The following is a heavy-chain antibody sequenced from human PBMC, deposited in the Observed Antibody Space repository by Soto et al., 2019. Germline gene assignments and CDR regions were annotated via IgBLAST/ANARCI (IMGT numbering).Heavy chain of an antibody. CDR3: ARMSYYYDKWYFDL. CDR2: VYYSGST. D-gene: IGHD3-22*01. CDR1: GGSINNNDYY. J-gene: IGHJ2*01. Sequence: QLQESGPGLVKSSQTLSLTCTVSGGSINNNDYYWNWIRQTPGKGLEWIGYVYYSGSTYYIPSLESRLSMSIDKSKNQFSLRLNSVIAADAAIYYCARMSYYYDKWYFDLWGRGTLVAVSS. V-gene: IGHV4-30-4*01.